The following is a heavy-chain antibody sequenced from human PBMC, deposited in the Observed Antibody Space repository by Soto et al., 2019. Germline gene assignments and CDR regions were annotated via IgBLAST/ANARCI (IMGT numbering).Heavy chain of an antibody. CDR2: VYYTGNT. D-gene: IGHD3-9*01. Sequence: TSETLSLTCTVSGDSVSSGSYYWTWVRQTPGKELEWIGYVYYTGNTNYNPSLKSRLIISVDMSKNQFSLKLNSVTAADTAVYYCASAYYDVMTGHSIGYYGMAVWGQGTTVTVSS. V-gene: IGHV4-61*01. CDR1: GDSVSSGSYY. J-gene: IGHJ6*02. CDR3: ASAYYDVMTGHSIGYYGMAV.